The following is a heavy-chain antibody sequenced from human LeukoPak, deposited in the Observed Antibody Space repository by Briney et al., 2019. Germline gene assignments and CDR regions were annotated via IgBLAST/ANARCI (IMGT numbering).Heavy chain of an antibody. CDR2: IYAGDSDT. Sequence: GESLKISCKAAGYTFTDYWIGWGRQMPGKGVGWVGIIYAGDSDTRYNPSFQSHVTMSGEKVITTAFTIWRSLKASNSATYFCARSYCDSNSCYTGVSWFDPWGQGTLVTVSS. J-gene: IGHJ5*02. CDR1: GYTFTDYW. CDR3: ARSYCDSNSCYTGVSWFDP. D-gene: IGHD2-2*02. V-gene: IGHV5-51*01.